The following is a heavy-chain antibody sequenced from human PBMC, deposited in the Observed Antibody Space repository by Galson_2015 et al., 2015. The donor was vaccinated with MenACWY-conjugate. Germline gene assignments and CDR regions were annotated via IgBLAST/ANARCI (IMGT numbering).Heavy chain of an antibody. CDR3: ARSYGSGSYFFGAFDF. CDR1: GYTFTSYD. CDR2: MNSNSSNT. J-gene: IGHJ3*01. Sequence: SVKVSCKASGYTFTSYDMHWVRQAPGQGLEWMGGMNSNSSNTNYAQKLQGCVTMTRDKSISTSYMELNRLRADDTAVYYCARSYGSGSYFFGAFDFWGQGTRGTVAS. V-gene: IGHV1-2*04. D-gene: IGHD3-10*01.